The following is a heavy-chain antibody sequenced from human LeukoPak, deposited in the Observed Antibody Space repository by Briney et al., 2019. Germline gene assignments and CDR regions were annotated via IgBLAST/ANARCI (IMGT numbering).Heavy chain of an antibody. V-gene: IGHV3-21*01. CDR3: ARDLEGQWLVFDY. Sequence: GGSLRLSCAASGFTFSSYSMNWVRQAPGKGLEWVSSISSSSSYTYYADSVKGRFTISRDNAKNSLYLQMNSLRAEDTAVYYCARDLEGQWLVFDYWGQGTLVTVSS. CDR1: GFTFSSYS. D-gene: IGHD6-19*01. CDR2: ISSSSSYT. J-gene: IGHJ4*02.